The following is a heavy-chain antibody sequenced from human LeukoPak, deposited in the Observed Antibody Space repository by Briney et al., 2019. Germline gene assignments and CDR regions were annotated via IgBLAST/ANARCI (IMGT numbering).Heavy chain of an antibody. Sequence: PPETLSLTCTVSGGSISSGSYYWSWIRQPAGKGLEWIGRIYTSGSTNYNPSLKSRVTISVDTSKNQFSLKLSSVTAADTAVYYCARRPNGSGSYYNVRKSYLDYWGQGTLVTVSS. D-gene: IGHD3-10*01. CDR2: IYTSGST. CDR3: ARRPNGSGSYYNVRKSYLDY. CDR1: GGSISSGSYY. V-gene: IGHV4-61*02. J-gene: IGHJ4*02.